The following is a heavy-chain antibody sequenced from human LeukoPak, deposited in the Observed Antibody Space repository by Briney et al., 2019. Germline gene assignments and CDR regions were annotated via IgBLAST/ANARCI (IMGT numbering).Heavy chain of an antibody. CDR1: GGSISNSSW. CDR3: AREKGIAAAGRGSPFWFDP. D-gene: IGHD6-13*01. Sequence: SETLSLTCAVSGGSISNSSWWSWVRQPPGKGLEWIGEIYHSGSTNYNPSLKSRVTISVDKSKNQFSLKLSSVTAADTAVYYCAREKGIAAAGRGSPFWFDPWGQGTLVTVSS. V-gene: IGHV4-4*02. CDR2: IYHSGST. J-gene: IGHJ5*02.